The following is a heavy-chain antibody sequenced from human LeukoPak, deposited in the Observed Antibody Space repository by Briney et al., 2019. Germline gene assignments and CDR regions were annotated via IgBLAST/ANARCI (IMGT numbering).Heavy chain of an antibody. J-gene: IGHJ4*02. CDR3: ARLSTGPDFYYFDY. CDR1: GFTFSSVA. CDR2: FSDSGDST. D-gene: IGHD1-1*01. V-gene: IGHV3-23*01. Sequence: GGSLRLSCGASGFTFSSVAMSAVRQAPGKGLEWVSTFSDSGDSTYYADSVKGRFTISRDNSKNTLYLQMNSLRAEDTAVDYCARLSTGPDFYYFDYWGQGSLVTVSS.